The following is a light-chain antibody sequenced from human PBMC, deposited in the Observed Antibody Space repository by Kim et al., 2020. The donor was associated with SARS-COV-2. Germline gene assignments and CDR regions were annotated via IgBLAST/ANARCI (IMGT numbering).Light chain of an antibody. V-gene: IGLV3-1*01. CDR3: QAWQSRTRRYV. Sequence: SYELTQPPSVSVSPGQTTSITCSAYKLGAKCVSRYQQKRGQSPVVVIYQDNQRPSRIPERFSRSNSGNTATLTISGTQAMDEADYYCQAWQSRTRRYV. CDR1: KLGAKC. CDR2: QDN. J-gene: IGLJ1*01.